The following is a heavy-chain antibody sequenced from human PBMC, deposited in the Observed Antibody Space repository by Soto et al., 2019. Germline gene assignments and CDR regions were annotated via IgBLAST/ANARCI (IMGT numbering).Heavy chain of an antibody. J-gene: IGHJ4*02. V-gene: IGHV4-31*01. CDR3: ARGYSQPGYSSSWVFAY. CDR2: VFYSGST. Sequence: QVQLQESGPGLVKPSQTLSLSCTVSGGSINSGGYYCNWIRQHPGKDLEWIGYVFYSGSTYYNPCVRCQDTKSPNTSKNQFYMKLGSVTDEDTAVYFCARGYSQPGYSSSWVFAYWGKGTLVNVAS. D-gene: IGHD6-13*01. CDR1: GGSINSGGYY.